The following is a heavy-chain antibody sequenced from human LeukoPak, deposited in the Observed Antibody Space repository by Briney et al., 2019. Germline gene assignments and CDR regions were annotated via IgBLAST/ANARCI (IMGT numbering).Heavy chain of an antibody. CDR1: GFTFSSYG. V-gene: IGHV3-30*18. Sequence: PGGSLRPSCAASGFTFSSYGMHWVRQAPGKGLEWVAVISYDGSNKYYADSVKGRFTISRDSSKNTLYLQMNRLRDEDTAVYYCAKDNYYDSSGYYYVAAVDYWGQGTLVTVSS. D-gene: IGHD3-22*01. CDR3: AKDNYYDSSGYYYVAAVDY. J-gene: IGHJ4*02. CDR2: ISYDGSNK.